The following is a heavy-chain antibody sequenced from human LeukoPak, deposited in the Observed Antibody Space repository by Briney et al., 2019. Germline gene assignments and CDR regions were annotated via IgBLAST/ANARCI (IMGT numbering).Heavy chain of an antibody. D-gene: IGHD2-2*01. J-gene: IGHJ5*02. V-gene: IGHV1-46*01. CDR1: GYTFTSYY. CDR3: ARGSIVVVPAANNWFDP. Sequence: GASVKVSCKASGYTFTSYYMHWVRQAPGQGLEWMGIINPSGGSTSCAQKFQGRVTMTRDTSTSTVYMELSSLRSEDTAVYYCARGSIVVVPAANNWFDPWGQGTLVTVSS. CDR2: INPSGGST.